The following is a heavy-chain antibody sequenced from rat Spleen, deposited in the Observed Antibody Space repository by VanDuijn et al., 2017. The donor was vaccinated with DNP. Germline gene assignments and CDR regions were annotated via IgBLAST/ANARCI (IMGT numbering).Heavy chain of an antibody. D-gene: IGHD5-1*01. CDR2: INHEGST. CDR3: AIQLGVFDY. Sequence: EVQLQESGPGLVKPSQSLSLTCSVTGYSITSSFRWSWIRKFPGDKLEWMGYINHEGSTNYNPSLKSRFSITRDTSKNQFFLQVNSVRDEDTATYYCAIQLGVFDYWGQGVMVIVSS. CDR1: GYSITSSFR. J-gene: IGHJ2*01. V-gene: IGHV3-3*01.